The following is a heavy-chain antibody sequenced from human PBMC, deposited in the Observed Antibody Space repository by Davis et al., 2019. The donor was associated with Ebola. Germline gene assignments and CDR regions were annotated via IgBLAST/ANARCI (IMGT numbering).Heavy chain of an antibody. CDR1: GFTFSTYA. V-gene: IGHV3-33*01. CDR2: LWYDGSNT. D-gene: IGHD3-10*01. J-gene: IGHJ5*01. Sequence: GESLKISCAASGFTFSTYAMHWVRQAPGKGLEWVAGLWYDGSNTYYTDSVKGRFSISRDNSKNTLYLQMNSLRSDDTSVYYCARDGELYYGSGSSFMYNWFDSWGQGTLVTVSS. CDR3: ARDGELYYGSGSSFMYNWFDS.